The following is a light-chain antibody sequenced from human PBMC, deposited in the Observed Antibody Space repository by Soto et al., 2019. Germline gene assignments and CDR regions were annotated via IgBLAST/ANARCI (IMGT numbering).Light chain of an antibody. CDR3: SSYTSSSTNG. CDR2: EVS. CDR1: SSDVGGYNY. J-gene: IGLJ1*01. Sequence: QSALTQPASLAGSPGPSITISCTGTSSDVGGYNYVSWYQQHPGKAPKLMIYEVSNRPSGVSNRFSGSKSGTTASLTISGLQDEDEADYYCSSYTSSSTNGFGTGTKLTVL. V-gene: IGLV2-14*01.